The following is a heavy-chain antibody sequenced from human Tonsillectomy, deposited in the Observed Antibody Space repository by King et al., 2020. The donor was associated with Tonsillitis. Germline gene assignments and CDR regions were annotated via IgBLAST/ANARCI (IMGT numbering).Heavy chain of an antibody. V-gene: IGHV6-1*01. Sequence: VQLQQSGPGLVKPSQTLSLTCAISGDSVSSNSATWNWIRQSPSRGLEWLGRTYYRSKWYNDYALSVKSRLTISPDTSKNQFSLQLTSVTPEDTAIYYCARDPQGFYWYFDLWGRGTLVSVSS. CDR2: TYYRSKWYN. CDR1: GDSVSSNSAT. CDR3: ARDPQGFYWYFDL. J-gene: IGHJ2*01.